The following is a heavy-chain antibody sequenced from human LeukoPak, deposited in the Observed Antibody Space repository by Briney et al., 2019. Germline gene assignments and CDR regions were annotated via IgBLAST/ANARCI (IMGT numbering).Heavy chain of an antibody. CDR2: IKSKADGGTT. CDR1: GFTFSNAW. Sequence: GGSLRLSCAASGFTFSNAWMSWVRQAPGKGLEWVGRIKSKADGGTTDYAAPVKGRFTISRDDSKNTLYLQMNSLKTEDIAVYYCTTDPTEYSSGWYWFDPWGQGTLVTVSS. J-gene: IGHJ5*02. D-gene: IGHD6-19*01. V-gene: IGHV3-15*01. CDR3: TTDPTEYSSGWYWFDP.